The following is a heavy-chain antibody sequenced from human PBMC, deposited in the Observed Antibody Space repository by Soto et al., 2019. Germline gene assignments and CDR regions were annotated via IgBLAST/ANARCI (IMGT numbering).Heavy chain of an antibody. Sequence: QVQLVESGGGVAQPGGSLRLSCAASGFTFRDYGIQWVRQAPGRGLEWVAVISSDGSNEYYGDSVKGRFTISRDYSRRTVLLKMDSLRSEKTVLQFLVNESHRGNFPARYRFACWGQGTLVTVSS. CDR1: GFTFRDYG. CDR3: VNESHRGNFPARYRFAC. V-gene: IGHV3-30*18. J-gene: IGHJ4*02. D-gene: IGHD1-26*01. CDR2: ISSDGSNE.